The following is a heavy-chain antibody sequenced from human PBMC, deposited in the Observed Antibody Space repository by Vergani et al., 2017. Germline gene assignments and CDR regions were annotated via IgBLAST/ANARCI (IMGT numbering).Heavy chain of an antibody. V-gene: IGHV5-51*01. CDR2: IYPGDSDT. J-gene: IGHJ4*02. CDR1: GYSFTSYW. Sequence: EVQLVQSGAEVKKPGEARKISCKGSGYSFTSYWIGWVRQMPGKGLKWMGIIYPGDSDTRYSPSFQGQVTISADKSISTAYLQWSSLKASVTAMYYCARGCSGGSCYEAPDYWGQGTLVTVSS. D-gene: IGHD2-15*01. CDR3: ARGCSGGSCYEAPDY.